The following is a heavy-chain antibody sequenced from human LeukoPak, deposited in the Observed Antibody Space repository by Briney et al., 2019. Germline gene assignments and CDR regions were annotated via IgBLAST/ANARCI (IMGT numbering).Heavy chain of an antibody. CDR3: ARMGTKSASVDF. CDR1: DYSINSAYY. CDR2: IYHNGRT. Sequence: PSETLSLTCAVSDYSINSAYYWGWIRQYPGQGLEWIGTIYHNGRTYYNPSLKSHITISVDTSKNQFSLKVNSVTAADTAVYYCARMGTKSASVDFWGQGILATVSS. J-gene: IGHJ4*02. V-gene: IGHV4-38-2*01. D-gene: IGHD1-7*01.